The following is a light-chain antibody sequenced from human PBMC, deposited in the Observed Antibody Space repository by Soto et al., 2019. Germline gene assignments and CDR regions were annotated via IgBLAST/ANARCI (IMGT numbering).Light chain of an antibody. CDR2: AAS. Sequence: IQLTQSPSFLSASVGDRVTITCRASQGISSYLAWYQQTPGKAPKLLIYAASTLQSGVPSRFSGSGSGTDFTLTSSRMHPEDFATYYCQQLNSYPSFGGGTKVEIK. V-gene: IGKV1-9*01. CDR1: QGISSY. CDR3: QQLNSYPS. J-gene: IGKJ4*01.